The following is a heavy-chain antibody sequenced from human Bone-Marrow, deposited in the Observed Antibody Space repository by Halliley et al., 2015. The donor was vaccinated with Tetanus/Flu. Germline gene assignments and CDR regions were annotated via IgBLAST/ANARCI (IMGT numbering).Heavy chain of an antibody. CDR3: ARLDTSREENAFDI. Sequence: LRLSCIVSGGSISSSSNYWGWIRQPPGKGLEWIGNVYDTGSTYYNPSLKSRVTISVDTSKNQFSLKLSSVTAADTAVYYCARLDTSREENAFDIWGRGTMVTVSS. CDR1: GGSISSSSNY. V-gene: IGHV4-39*01. CDR2: VYDTGST. D-gene: IGHD3-16*01. J-gene: IGHJ3*02.